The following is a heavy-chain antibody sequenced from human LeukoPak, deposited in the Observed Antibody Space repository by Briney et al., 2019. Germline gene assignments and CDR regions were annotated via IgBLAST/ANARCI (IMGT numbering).Heavy chain of an antibody. Sequence: PSETLSLTCAVYGGSFSGYYWSWIRQPPGKGLEWIGEINHSGSTNYNPSLKSRVTISVDTSKNQFSLKLSSVTAADTAVYYCVSYYAIVAFDIWGQGTMVTVSS. CDR1: GGSFSGYY. CDR2: INHSGST. V-gene: IGHV4-34*01. J-gene: IGHJ3*02. D-gene: IGHD3-10*01. CDR3: VSYYAIVAFDI.